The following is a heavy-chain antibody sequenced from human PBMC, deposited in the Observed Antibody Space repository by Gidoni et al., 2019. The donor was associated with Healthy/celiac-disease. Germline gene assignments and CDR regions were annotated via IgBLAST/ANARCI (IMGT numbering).Heavy chain of an antibody. V-gene: IGHV1-3*01. CDR1: GYSFISYF. CDR2: INVGGYT. J-gene: IGHJ4*02. Sequence: QVQLVQSGAEVKEPGASVTISCQASGYSFISYFIHCLRQAPGQSPEWMGWINVGGYTTYSQKFKGRVVITRDTSASTAYMEMSSLQSEDTAVYYCARELGSLKTNFDYWGQGTLVTVSS. CDR3: ARELGSLKTNFDY. D-gene: IGHD3-16*01.